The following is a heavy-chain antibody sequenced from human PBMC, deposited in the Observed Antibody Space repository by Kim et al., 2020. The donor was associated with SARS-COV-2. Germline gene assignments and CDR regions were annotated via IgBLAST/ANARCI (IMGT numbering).Heavy chain of an antibody. CDR2: IYDSGST. V-gene: IGHV4-59*08. D-gene: IGHD3-10*01. Sequence: SETLSLTCTVSGVSISTYLWTWIRQPPGKGLEWIGYIYDSGSTNYNPTLQSRVTISVDTSKNQFFLKLSSMTAADTAVYYCARLKHSNTNYYSIDYWG. CDR3: ARLKHSNTNYYSIDY. J-gene: IGHJ4*01. CDR1: GVSISTYL.